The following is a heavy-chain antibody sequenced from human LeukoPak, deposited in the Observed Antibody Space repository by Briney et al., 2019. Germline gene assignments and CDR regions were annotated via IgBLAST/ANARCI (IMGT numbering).Heavy chain of an antibody. CDR2: IVVGSGNT. D-gene: IGHD3-16*01. Sequence: ASVKVSCKASGFTFTSSAMQWVRQARGQRLEWIGWIVVGSGNTNYAQKFQERVTITRDMSTSTAYMELSSLRSEDTAVYYCAADALNDYVWGSLWGQGTLVTVSS. V-gene: IGHV1-58*02. CDR1: GFTFTSSA. CDR3: AADALNDYVWGSL. J-gene: IGHJ4*02.